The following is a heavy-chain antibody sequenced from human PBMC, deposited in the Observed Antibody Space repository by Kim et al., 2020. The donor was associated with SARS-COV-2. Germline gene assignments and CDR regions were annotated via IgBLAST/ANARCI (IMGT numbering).Heavy chain of an antibody. CDR3: ARGGSSWFFDY. Sequence: TKYAQEFQGRVTITRDTSASTAYMELSSLRSEDTAVYYWARGGSSWFFDYWGQGTLVTVSS. V-gene: IGHV1-3*01. D-gene: IGHD6-13*01. CDR2: T. J-gene: IGHJ4*02.